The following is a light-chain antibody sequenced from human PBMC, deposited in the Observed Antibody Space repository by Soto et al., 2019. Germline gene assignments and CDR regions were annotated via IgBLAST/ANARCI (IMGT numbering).Light chain of an antibody. CDR2: DAS. V-gene: IGKV3-15*01. Sequence: EKVMTQSPATLSVSPGERASLSCRASQPVATNLAWYQQKPGQAPRLLIYDASTRVTGIPARFSGSGSGTEFTLTISSLQSEDFAVYYCQQYNNWPRTFGQGTKVDI. CDR3: QQYNNWPRT. CDR1: QPVATN. J-gene: IGKJ1*01.